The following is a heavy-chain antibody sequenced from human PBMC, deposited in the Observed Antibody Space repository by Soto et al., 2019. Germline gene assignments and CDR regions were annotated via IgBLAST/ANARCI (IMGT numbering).Heavy chain of an antibody. V-gene: IGHV1-18*04. CDR2: ISAYNGNT. CDR3: ARIGITIFGVVIPGDY. D-gene: IGHD3-3*01. J-gene: IGHJ4*02. Sequence: VASVKVSCKASGYTFTSYGISWVRQAPGQGLEWMGWISAYNGNTNYAQKLQGRVTMTTDTSTSTAYMELRSLRSDDTAVYYCARIGITIFGVVIPGDYWGQGTLVTVSS. CDR1: GYTFTSYG.